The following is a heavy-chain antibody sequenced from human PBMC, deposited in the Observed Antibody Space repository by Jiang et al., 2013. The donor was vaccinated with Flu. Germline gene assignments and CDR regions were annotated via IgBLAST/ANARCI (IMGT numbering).Heavy chain of an antibody. CDR3: ASYYYDHYAFDI. J-gene: IGHJ3*02. Sequence: PGLVKPSETLSLTCTVSGGSISSYYWSWIRQPQEGTGVDWVYLLQWEHQLQPSLKSRVTISVDTSKNQFSLKLSSVTAADTAVHYCASYYYDHYAFDIWGQGTMVTVSS. CDR1: GGSISSYY. CDR2: LLQWEH. V-gene: IGHV4-59*01. D-gene: IGHD3-22*01.